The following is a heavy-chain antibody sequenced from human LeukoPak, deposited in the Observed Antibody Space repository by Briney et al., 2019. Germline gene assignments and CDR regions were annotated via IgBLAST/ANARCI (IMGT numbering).Heavy chain of an antibody. CDR2: ISGSGGST. D-gene: IGHD2-8*02. V-gene: IGHV3-23*01. J-gene: IGHJ4*02. CDR1: GFTFSSYW. CDR3: ATYRQVLLPFES. Sequence: GGSLRLSCAASGFTFSSYWMSWVRQAPGKGLEWVSAISGSGGSTYYADSVKGRFTISRDNSKNTLYLQMNSLRAEDTAIYYCATYRQVLLPFESWGQGTLVTVSS.